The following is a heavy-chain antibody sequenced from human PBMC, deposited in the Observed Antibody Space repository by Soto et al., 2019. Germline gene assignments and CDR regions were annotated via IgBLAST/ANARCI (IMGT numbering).Heavy chain of an antibody. D-gene: IGHD2-2*01. CDR1: GGTFSSYA. V-gene: IGHV1-69*01. Sequence: QVQLVQSGAEVKKPGSSAKVSCKASGGTFSSYAISWVRQAPGQGLEWMGGIIPIFGTANYAQKFQGRVTITADESTSTAYMELSSLRSEDTAVYYCARAVLGYCSSTSCSPFDYWGQGTLVTVSS. CDR2: IIPIFGTA. J-gene: IGHJ4*02. CDR3: ARAVLGYCSSTSCSPFDY.